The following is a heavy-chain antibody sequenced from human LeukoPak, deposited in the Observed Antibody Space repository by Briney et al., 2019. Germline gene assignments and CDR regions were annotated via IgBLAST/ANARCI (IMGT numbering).Heavy chain of an antibody. J-gene: IGHJ6*03. CDR3: ARGARVAGYQYYYMDV. Sequence: SETLSLTCTVSGGSISSGSYYWSWIRQPAGKGLEWIGRIYTSGSTNYNPSLKSRVTISVDTSKNQFSLKLSSVTAADTAVYYCARGARVAGYQYYYMDVWGKGTTVTVSS. D-gene: IGHD6-19*01. CDR1: GGSISSGSYY. CDR2: IYTSGST. V-gene: IGHV4-61*02.